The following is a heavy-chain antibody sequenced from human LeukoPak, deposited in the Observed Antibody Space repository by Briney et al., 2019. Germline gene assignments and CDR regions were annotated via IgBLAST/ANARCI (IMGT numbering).Heavy chain of an antibody. CDR3: ATAMAGNDWYFDL. V-gene: IGHV4-59*08. CDR1: RGSISSHY. D-gene: IGHD5-18*01. Sequence: PSETLSLTCTVSRGSISSHYWSWIRQPPGKGLEWIGYISYSGTTIYNPSLNSRVAISVDTSKNHFSLKLTSVTAADTAVYYCATAMAGNDWYFDLWGRGTLVTVSS. CDR2: ISYSGTT. J-gene: IGHJ2*01.